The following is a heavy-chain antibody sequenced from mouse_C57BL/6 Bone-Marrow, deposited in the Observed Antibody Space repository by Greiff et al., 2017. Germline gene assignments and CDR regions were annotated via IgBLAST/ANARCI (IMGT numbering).Heavy chain of an antibody. J-gene: IGHJ2*01. CDR2: IDPTSGGT. CDR3: ARTPITTVVSNGYGD. CDR1: GYTFTSYW. Sequence: QVQLQQPGAELVKPGASVKLSCKASGYTFTSYWMHWVKQRPGRGLEWIGRIDPTSGGTKYNEKFKSKATLTVDKPSSTAYMQLSSLTSEDSAVYYWARTPITTVVSNGYGDWGQGTTLTV. D-gene: IGHD1-1*01. V-gene: IGHV1-72*01.